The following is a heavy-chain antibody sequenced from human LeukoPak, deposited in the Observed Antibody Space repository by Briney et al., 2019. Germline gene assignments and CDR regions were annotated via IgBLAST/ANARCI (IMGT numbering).Heavy chain of an antibody. V-gene: IGHV3-30*04. J-gene: IGHJ4*02. CDR2: ISYDGSNK. D-gene: IGHD3-22*01. CDR1: GFTFSSYA. Sequence: GGSLRLSCAASGFTFSSYAMHWVRQAPGKGLEWVAVISYDGSNKYYADSVKGRFTISRDNSKNTLYLQMNSLRAEDTAVYYCARDFPEIPYYYASSGYFGYWGQGTLVTVSS. CDR3: ARDFPEIPYYYASSGYFGY.